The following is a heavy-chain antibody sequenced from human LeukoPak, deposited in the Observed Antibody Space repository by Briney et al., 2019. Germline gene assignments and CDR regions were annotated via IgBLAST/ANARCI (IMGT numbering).Heavy chain of an antibody. J-gene: IGHJ6*02. V-gene: IGHV4-30-4*01. CDR2: IYYTGNT. Sequence: PSETLSLTCTVSGGSISSGDYYWTWIRQPPGKDLEWIGYIYYTGNTYYNPSLKSRVTISVDTSKNQFSLKLSSVTAADTAVYYCARDMVRGVATSMDVWGQGTTVTVSS. D-gene: IGHD3-10*01. CDR1: GGSISSGDYY. CDR3: ARDMVRGVATSMDV.